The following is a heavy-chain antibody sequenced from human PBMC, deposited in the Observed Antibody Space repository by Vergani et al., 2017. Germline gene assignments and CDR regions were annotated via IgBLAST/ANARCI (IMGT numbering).Heavy chain of an antibody. D-gene: IGHD5-12*01. CDR1: GFTFNHYA. Sequence: EVQLLESGGDLVQPGGSLRLSCAASGFTFNHYAMNWVRQAPGKGLEWVSGISGSGGSTYYAGSVKGRFTISRASSKNTLYLQMNRLSAGDTAVYYCAKANPRNSGYDYLYYYHAMDVWGQGTTVTVSS. V-gene: IGHV3-23*01. J-gene: IGHJ6*02. CDR2: ISGSGGST. CDR3: AKANPRNSGYDYLYYYHAMDV.